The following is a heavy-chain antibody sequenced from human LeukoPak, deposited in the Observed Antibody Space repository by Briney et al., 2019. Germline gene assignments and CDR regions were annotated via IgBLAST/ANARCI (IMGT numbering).Heavy chain of an antibody. D-gene: IGHD2-2*01. V-gene: IGHV3-23*01. CDR3: AKQKIVVVPAAMRGGDFDY. Sequence: PGGSLRLSCAASGFTFSSYAMSWVRQAPGKGLEWVSAISGSGGSTYYADSVKGRFTISRDNSKNTLYLQMNSLRAEDTAVYYCAKQKIVVVPAAMRGGDFDYWGQGTLVTVSS. J-gene: IGHJ4*02. CDR2: ISGSGGST. CDR1: GFTFSSYA.